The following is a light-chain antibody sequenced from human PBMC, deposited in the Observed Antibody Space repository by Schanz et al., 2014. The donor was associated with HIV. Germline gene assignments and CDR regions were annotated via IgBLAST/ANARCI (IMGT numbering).Light chain of an antibody. Sequence: EIVMTQSPATLSVSPGERATLSCRASQSVKSSHLAWYQQKPGQAPRLLIFGASIRATGIPDRFSGSGSGTDFTLTISRLEPEDFAVYYCQHYGDSSWTFGQGTKVEI. J-gene: IGKJ1*01. CDR3: QHYGDSSWT. V-gene: IGKV3-20*01. CDR1: QSVKSSH. CDR2: GAS.